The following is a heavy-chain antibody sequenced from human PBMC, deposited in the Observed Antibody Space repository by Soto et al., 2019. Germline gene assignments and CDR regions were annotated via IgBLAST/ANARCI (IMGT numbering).Heavy chain of an antibody. V-gene: IGHV4-34*01. Sequence: SETLSLTCAVYGGSFSGYYWSWIRQPPGKGLEWIGEINHSGSTNYNPSLKSRVTISVDTSKNQFSLKLSSVTAADTAVYYCARGPLACSSTSCPMGAWLYYMDVWGKGTTVTVSS. CDR3: ARGPLACSSTSCPMGAWLYYMDV. CDR1: GGSFSGYY. D-gene: IGHD2-2*01. CDR2: INHSGST. J-gene: IGHJ6*03.